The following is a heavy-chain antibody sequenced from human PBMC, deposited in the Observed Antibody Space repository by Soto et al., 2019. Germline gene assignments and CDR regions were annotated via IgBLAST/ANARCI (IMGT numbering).Heavy chain of an antibody. D-gene: IGHD3-22*01. V-gene: IGHV4-59*01. CDR3: ARTYDYDSSGHLWAFDI. CDR1: GGSISSYY. J-gene: IGHJ3*02. CDR2: IYYSGST. Sequence: SETLSLTCTVSGGSISSYYWSWIRQPPGKGLEWIGYIYYSGSTNYNPSLKSRVTISVDTSKNQFSLKLSSVTAADTAVYYCARTYDYDSSGHLWAFDIWGQGTMVTVS.